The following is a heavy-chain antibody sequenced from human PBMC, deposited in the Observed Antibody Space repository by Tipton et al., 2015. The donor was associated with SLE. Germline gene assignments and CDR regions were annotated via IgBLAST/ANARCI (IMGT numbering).Heavy chain of an antibody. V-gene: IGHV4-61*02. CDR1: GDSISTGNYY. J-gene: IGHJ6*03. Sequence: TLSLTCTVSGDSISTGNYYWSWIRQPAGKGLEWIGRIYPSVTTSYNPSLKSRVTMSVDTSKNQFSLKLSSVTAADTAIYYCASNSGTYYYYYYMDVWGKGTTVTVSS. CDR3: ASNSGTYYYYYYMDV. CDR2: IYPSVTT. D-gene: IGHD1-26*01.